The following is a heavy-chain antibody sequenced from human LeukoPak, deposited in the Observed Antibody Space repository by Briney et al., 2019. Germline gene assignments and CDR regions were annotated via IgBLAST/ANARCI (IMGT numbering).Heavy chain of an antibody. D-gene: IGHD2-2*01. V-gene: IGHV1-2*02. J-gene: IGHJ4*02. CDR2: INPNDGDT. Sequence: ASVHVSCKASGYTFTDCYMHWVRQAPGQGFEWMGWINPNDGDTNYAQKFQGRVTMTRDTSISTAHMEVSRLRSDDTAVYYCARANFLYCSSSTCLFDYWGQGTLVTVSS. CDR3: ARANFLYCSSSTCLFDY. CDR1: GYTFTDCY.